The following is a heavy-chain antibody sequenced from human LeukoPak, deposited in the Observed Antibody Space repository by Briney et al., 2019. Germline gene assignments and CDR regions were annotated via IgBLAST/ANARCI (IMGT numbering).Heavy chain of an antibody. Sequence: GGSLRLSCAASGFTFSSSWMTWVRQTPGKGLEWVANIKEDGSGKYYVDSVKGRFTISRDNTKNSLYLQMNSLRAEDTALYYCATDVGADWGQGTLVTVSS. J-gene: IGHJ4*02. CDR3: ATDVGAD. CDR1: GFTFSSSW. CDR2: IKEDGSGK. V-gene: IGHV3-7*01.